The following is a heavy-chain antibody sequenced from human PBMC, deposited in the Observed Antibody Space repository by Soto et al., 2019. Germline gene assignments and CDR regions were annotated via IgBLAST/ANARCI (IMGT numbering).Heavy chain of an antibody. CDR3: AGNIAAAGRRYYGMDV. Sequence: QVQLQESGPGLVKPSETLSLTCTVSGGSMSGYYWSWIRQSAGKGLEWIGRVYTSETTYYNPSLKSRVTMSLDTSQNQFSLNLYSLTAADTAVYYCAGNIAAAGRRYYGMDVWGRGTTVTVSS. CDR2: VYTSETT. V-gene: IGHV4-4*07. J-gene: IGHJ6*02. CDR1: GGSMSGYY. D-gene: IGHD6-13*01.